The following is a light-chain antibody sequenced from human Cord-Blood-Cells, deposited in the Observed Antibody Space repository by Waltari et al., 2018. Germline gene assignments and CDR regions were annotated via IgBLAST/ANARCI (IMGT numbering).Light chain of an antibody. V-gene: IGLV2-23*01. CDR2: EGS. Sequence: QSALTQPASVSGSPGQSITISCTGTSSYVGSYNLVPWYQQHPGKAPKLMIYEGSKRPSGVSNRVSGSKSGNTASLTSSGLQAEDEADYYCCSYAGSSTLVFGGGTKLTVL. CDR3: CSYAGSSTLV. J-gene: IGLJ3*02. CDR1: SSYVGSYNL.